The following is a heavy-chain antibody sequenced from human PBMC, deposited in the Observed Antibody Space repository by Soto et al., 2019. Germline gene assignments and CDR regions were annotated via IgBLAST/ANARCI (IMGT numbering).Heavy chain of an antibody. J-gene: IGHJ4*02. D-gene: IGHD2-15*01. CDR1: GYTFTSYQ. CDR2: ISPGGRNS. Sequence: QVHLVQSGAEVKNPGASVKVSCKASGYTFTSYQMHWVRQAPGQGLAWVGIISPGGRNSRSSQRFQGRLTLTRYTSTTTVYMELSSLRSEDTAIYYGARARDTSWTTDLWGQGTLVTLSS. CDR3: ARARDTSWTTDL. V-gene: IGHV1-46*03.